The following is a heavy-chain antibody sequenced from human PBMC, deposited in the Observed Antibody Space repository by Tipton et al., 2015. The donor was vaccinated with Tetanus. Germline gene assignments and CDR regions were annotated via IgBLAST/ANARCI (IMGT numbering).Heavy chain of an antibody. V-gene: IGHV4-4*07. J-gene: IGHJ4*02. CDR1: RGPISSYY. D-gene: IGHD5-24*01. CDR2: ISNGNT. Sequence: GLVKPSETLSLTCTVSRGPISSYYWSWIRQPAGKGLEWIGHISNGNTDYAASLRSRVTLSVDTSKNQFSLELRSVTAADTGVYYCARGITDGYNRRLDYWGQGLRVAVS. CDR3: ARGITDGYNRRLDY.